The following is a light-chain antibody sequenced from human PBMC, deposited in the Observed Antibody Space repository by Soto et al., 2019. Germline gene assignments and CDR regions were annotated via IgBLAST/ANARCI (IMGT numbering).Light chain of an antibody. Sequence: QSVLTQPPSASGTPGQRVTISCSGSSSNIGSNTVNWDQQLPGTAAKFLIYKNNQRPSGVPDRFSGSKSGTSASLAISGLQSEDEADYYCAAWDDSLNGVLFGGGIQLTVL. CDR2: KNN. V-gene: IGLV1-44*01. CDR1: SSNIGSNT. J-gene: IGLJ2*01. CDR3: AAWDDSLNGVL.